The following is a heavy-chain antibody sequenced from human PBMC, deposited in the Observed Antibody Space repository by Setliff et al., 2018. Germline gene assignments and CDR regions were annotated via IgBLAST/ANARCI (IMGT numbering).Heavy chain of an antibody. CDR3: ARGHSSGLTKGAFDM. D-gene: IGHD3-22*01. Sequence: GGSLRLSCAASGLTFSSYWMHWVRQAPGKGLVWVSRITSDGSSTSYADSVKGRFTISRDNAKNTLYLQVNSLRAEDTAVYYCARGHSSGLTKGAFDMWGQGTMVTVSS. V-gene: IGHV3-74*01. J-gene: IGHJ3*02. CDR2: ITSDGSST. CDR1: GLTFSSYW.